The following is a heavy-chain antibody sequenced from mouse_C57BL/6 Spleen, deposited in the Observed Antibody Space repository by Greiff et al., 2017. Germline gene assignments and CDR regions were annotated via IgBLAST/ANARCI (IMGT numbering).Heavy chain of an antibody. V-gene: IGHV1-9*01. J-gene: IGHJ3*01. CDR1: GYTFTGYW. D-gene: IGHD2-4*01. CDR2: ILPGSGST. CDR3: ARRGDYDYDVGAWFAY. Sequence: VKLVESGAELMKPGASVKLSCKATGYTFTGYWIEWVKQRPGHGLEWIGEILPGSGSTNYNEKFKGKATFTADTSSNTAYMQLSSLTTEDSAIYYCARRGDYDYDVGAWFAYWGQGTLVTVSA.